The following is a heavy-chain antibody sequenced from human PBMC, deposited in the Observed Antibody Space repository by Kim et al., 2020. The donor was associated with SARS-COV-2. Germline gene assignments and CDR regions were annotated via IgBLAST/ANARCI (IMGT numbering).Heavy chain of an antibody. CDR3: ARGSIAARIDY. Sequence: NDYALSVKSRITINPDTSKNQFSLQLNSVTPEDTAVYYCARGSIAARIDYWGQGTLVTVSS. J-gene: IGHJ4*02. V-gene: IGHV6-1*01. D-gene: IGHD6-6*01. CDR2: N.